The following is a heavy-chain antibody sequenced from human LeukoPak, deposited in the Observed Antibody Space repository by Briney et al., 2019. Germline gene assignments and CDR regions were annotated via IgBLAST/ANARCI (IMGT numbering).Heavy chain of an antibody. CDR1: GGSFSGYY. J-gene: IGHJ4*02. Sequence: LTCAVYGGSFSGYYWSWIRQAPGKGLEWVASIKKDVGEKFYVDSVKGRFTISRDNAKNSLYLHMNSLRVEDTAVYYCARGPPYGSRSDYFDYWGQGTLVTVSS. V-gene: IGHV3-7*01. CDR2: IKKDVGEK. D-gene: IGHD3-10*01. CDR3: ARGPPYGSRSDYFDY.